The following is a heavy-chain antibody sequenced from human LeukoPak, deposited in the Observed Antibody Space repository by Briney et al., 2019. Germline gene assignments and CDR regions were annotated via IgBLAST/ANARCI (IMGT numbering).Heavy chain of an antibody. J-gene: IGHJ4*02. CDR2: IRYDGSNK. CDR1: GFTFSSYG. V-gene: IGHV3-30*02. Sequence: PGGSLRLSCAASGFTFSSYGMHWVRQAPGKGLEWVAFIRYDGSNKYYADSVKGRFTISRDNSKNTLYLQMNSLRAEDTAVYYCAKDQRFIAVAGDFDYWGQGTLVTVSS. D-gene: IGHD6-19*01. CDR3: AKDQRFIAVAGDFDY.